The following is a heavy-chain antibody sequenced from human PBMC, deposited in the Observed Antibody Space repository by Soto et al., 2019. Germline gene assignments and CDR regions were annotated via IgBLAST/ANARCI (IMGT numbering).Heavy chain of an antibody. CDR2: ISGSGGST. Sequence: XGCLRVTCLASWFTFSRYCMGWVRQAPGEGLEWVSGISGSGGSTYYADSVKGRFTISRDNSKNTLYLQMYSLRAEDTAVYYCAKTGPGSSYGYYFDAWGQGTLVTVSS. D-gene: IGHD5-18*01. CDR3: AKTGPGSSYGYYFDA. CDR1: WFTFSRYC. J-gene: IGHJ4*02. V-gene: IGHV3-23*01.